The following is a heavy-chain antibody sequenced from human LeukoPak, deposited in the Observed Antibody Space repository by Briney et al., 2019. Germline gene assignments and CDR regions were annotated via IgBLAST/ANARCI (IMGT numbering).Heavy chain of an antibody. CDR1: GFTFSDYY. V-gene: IGHV3-11*01. CDR3: ARDPTYDFWSGYYRSVGPTGGCFDY. CDR2: ISSSGSTI. D-gene: IGHD3-3*01. Sequence: GGSLRLSCAASGFTFSDYYMSWIRQAPGKGLEWVSYISSSGSTIYYADSVKGRFTISRDNAKNSLYLQMNSLRAEDTAVYYCARDPTYDFWSGYYRSVGPTGGCFDYWGQGTPVTVSS. J-gene: IGHJ4*02.